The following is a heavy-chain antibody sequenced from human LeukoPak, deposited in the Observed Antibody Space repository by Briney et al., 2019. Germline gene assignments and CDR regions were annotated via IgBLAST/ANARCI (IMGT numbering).Heavy chain of an antibody. D-gene: IGHD3-3*01. CDR2: MNPNSGGT. V-gene: IGHV1-8*01. CDR1: GYTFTTYD. J-gene: IGHJ6*02. CDR3: ARTYYDFWSGYQYYYGMDV. Sequence: ASVKVSCKASGYTFTTYDINWVRQAPGQGLEWVAWMNPNSGGTVYAQNFQGRVTLTRDTSISTAYMELSRLRSDDTAVYYCARTYYDFWSGYQYYYGMDVWGQGTTVTVSS.